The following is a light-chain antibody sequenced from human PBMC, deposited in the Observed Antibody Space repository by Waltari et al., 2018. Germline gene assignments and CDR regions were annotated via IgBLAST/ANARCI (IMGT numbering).Light chain of an antibody. CDR3: SSFTSSSTWV. J-gene: IGLJ3*02. CDR2: DVS. Sequence: CALTQPAPLSVPPEPSFTSSRSRCSSDLGRVHCVPWYQQHPGRAPKLMIYDVSSLPSGISSRFSGSKFGNAASLTISGLQPEDEADYYCSSFTSSSTWVFGGGTKLTVL. V-gene: IGLV2-14*03. CDR1: SSDLGRVHC.